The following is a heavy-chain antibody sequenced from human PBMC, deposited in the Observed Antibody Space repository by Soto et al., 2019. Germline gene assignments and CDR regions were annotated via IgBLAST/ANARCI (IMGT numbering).Heavy chain of an antibody. J-gene: IGHJ6*02. Sequence: QVQLMQSGAEVKKPGASVKVSCKASGYTFTNYGVTWVRQAPGQGLEWMGWISAYNGNKNYAQKLQGRVTLTTDTSTTTAYMELRSLTSDDTAVYYCARDQSSGWYGKESGMDVWGQGTTVTVSS. D-gene: IGHD6-19*01. CDR1: GYTFTNYG. V-gene: IGHV1-18*01. CDR2: ISAYNGNK. CDR3: ARDQSSGWYGKESGMDV.